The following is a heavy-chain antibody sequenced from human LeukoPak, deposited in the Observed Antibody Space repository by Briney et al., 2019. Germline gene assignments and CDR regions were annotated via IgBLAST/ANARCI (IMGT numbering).Heavy chain of an antibody. J-gene: IGHJ5*02. CDR3: ARDGRSGWARFDP. Sequence: SETLSLTCTVSGGSISSYYWSWIRQPPGKGLEWIGYIYYSGSTNYNPSLKSRVTISLDTSKNQFSLKLSSVTAADTAVYHCARDGRSGWARFDPWGQGTLVTVSS. CDR1: GGSISSYY. CDR2: IYYSGST. D-gene: IGHD3-10*01. V-gene: IGHV4-59*01.